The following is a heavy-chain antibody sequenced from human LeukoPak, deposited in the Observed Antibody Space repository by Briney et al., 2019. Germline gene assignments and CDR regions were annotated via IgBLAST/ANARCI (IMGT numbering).Heavy chain of an antibody. CDR1: GYSISSGYY. D-gene: IGHD3-22*01. CDR2: IYHSGST. Sequence: SETLSLTCTVSGYSISSGYYWGWIRQPPGKGLEWIGSIYHSGSTYYNPSLKSRVTISVDTSKNQFSLKLSSVTAADTAVYYCARVSRITMIVVVDAFDIWGQGTMVTVSS. V-gene: IGHV4-38-2*02. CDR3: ARVSRITMIVVVDAFDI. J-gene: IGHJ3*02.